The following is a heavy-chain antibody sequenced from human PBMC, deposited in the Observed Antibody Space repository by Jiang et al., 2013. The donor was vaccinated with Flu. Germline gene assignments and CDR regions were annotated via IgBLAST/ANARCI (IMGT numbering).Heavy chain of an antibody. Sequence: KPSETLSLTCTVSGGSISSSSYYWGWIRQPPGKGLEWIGSIYYSGSTYYNPSLKSRVTISVDTSKNQFSLKLSSVTAADTAVYYCARHGVGATSSRGSDFDYWGQGTLVTVSS. D-gene: IGHD1-26*01. V-gene: IGHV4-39*01. CDR2: IYYSGST. CDR1: GGSISSSSYY. J-gene: IGHJ4*02. CDR3: ARHGVGATSSRGSDFDY.